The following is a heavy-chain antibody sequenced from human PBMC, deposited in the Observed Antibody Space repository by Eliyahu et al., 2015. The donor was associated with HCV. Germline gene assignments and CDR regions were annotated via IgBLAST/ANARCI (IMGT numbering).Heavy chain of an antibody. Sequence: EVQLVESGGGLVQPGGSLRLSCAASGFTFRXYSMNWVRQAPGKGLEWLSYISRSSSTIYYADSVKGRFTISRDNAKNSLYLQLNSLRAEDTAVYYCARILDIVVEVSTTQWYFDLWGRGTEVTVSS. V-gene: IGHV3-48*01. CDR2: ISRSSSTI. D-gene: IGHD2-15*01. CDR1: GFTFRXYS. CDR3: ARILDIVVEVSTTQWYFDL. J-gene: IGHJ2*01.